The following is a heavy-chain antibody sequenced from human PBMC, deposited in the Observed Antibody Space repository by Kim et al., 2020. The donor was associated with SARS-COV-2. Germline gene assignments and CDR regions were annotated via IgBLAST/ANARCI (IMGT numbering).Heavy chain of an antibody. J-gene: IGHJ4*02. CDR2: IYYSGST. CDR1: GHSISSGGYY. D-gene: IGHD6-13*01. Sequence: SETLSLTCTVSGHSISSGGYYWSWIRQHPGKGLEWIGYIYYSGSTYYNPSLKSRVTISVDTSKNQFSLKLSSVTAADTAVYYCARVIGGSSSWYWVFDYWGQGTLVTVSS. V-gene: IGHV4-31*03. CDR3: ARVIGGSSSWYWVFDY.